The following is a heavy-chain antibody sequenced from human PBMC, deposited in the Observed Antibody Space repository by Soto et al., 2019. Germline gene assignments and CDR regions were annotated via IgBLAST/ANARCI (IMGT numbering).Heavy chain of an antibody. Sequence: GGSLRLSCSASGFTFSSYAMGLVRQGPGKGLEWVAVVSIGGSTHYADSVRGRFTISRDNSKNTLSLQMNSLTAEDTAVYFCAKRRGAGGHFDYWGQGALVTVSS. CDR1: GFTFSSYA. CDR2: VSIGGST. D-gene: IGHD2-15*01. V-gene: IGHV3-23*01. CDR3: AKRRGAGGHFDY. J-gene: IGHJ4*02.